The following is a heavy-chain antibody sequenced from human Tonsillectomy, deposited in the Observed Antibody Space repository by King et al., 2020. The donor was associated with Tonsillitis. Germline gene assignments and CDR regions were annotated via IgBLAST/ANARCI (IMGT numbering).Heavy chain of an antibody. CDR2: IKQDGSEE. J-gene: IGHJ4*02. D-gene: IGHD3-10*01. CDR3: ARDRYCYGSGSQPGLFDY. CDR1: GFTFSSYW. Sequence: VQLVESGGGLVQPGGSLRLSCAASGFTFSSYWMSWVRQAPGKGLEWVADIKQDGSEEYYVDSVKGRFTISRDNARNSLYLQFNSLRAEDTAVYFCARDRYCYGSGSQPGLFDYWGQGTLVTVSS. V-gene: IGHV3-7*01.